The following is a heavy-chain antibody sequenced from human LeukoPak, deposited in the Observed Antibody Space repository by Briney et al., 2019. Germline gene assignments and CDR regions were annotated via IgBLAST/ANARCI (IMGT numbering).Heavy chain of an antibody. D-gene: IGHD5-18*01. CDR3: APRGDIEHSYGFGKWFDP. CDR2: INHSGST. J-gene: IGHJ5*02. Sequence: SETLSLTCAVYGGSLSGYCWSWIRQPPGKGLEWIGEINHSGSTNYNASLKSRVTISVDTSKKQFSLKLSSVTAADTAVYYCAPRGDIEHSYGFGKWFDPWGQGTLVTVSS. CDR1: GGSLSGYC. V-gene: IGHV4-34*01.